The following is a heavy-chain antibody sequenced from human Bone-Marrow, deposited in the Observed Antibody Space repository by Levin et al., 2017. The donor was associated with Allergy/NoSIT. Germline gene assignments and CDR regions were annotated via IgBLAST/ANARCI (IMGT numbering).Heavy chain of an antibody. V-gene: IGHV3-23*01. Sequence: GGSLRLSCAASGFTFTNYAMTWVRQAPGKGLEWVAGVTGTGGRTHYADSAKGRFTISRDNSRNTLYLQMNSLRTEDTAIYFCCAFDYWAQGALVTVSS. CDR1: GFTFTNYA. CDR3: CAFDY. CDR2: VTGTGGRT. J-gene: IGHJ4*02.